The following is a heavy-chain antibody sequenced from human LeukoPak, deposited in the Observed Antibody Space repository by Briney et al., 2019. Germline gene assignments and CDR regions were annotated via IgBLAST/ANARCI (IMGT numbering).Heavy chain of an antibody. Sequence: PGGSLRLSCAASGFTFSSYAMHWVRQAPGKGLEWVAVISYDGSNKYYADSVKGRFTISRDNSKNTLYLQMNSLRAEDTAVYYCARDGGWLQFRPRYYFDYWGQGTLVTVSS. J-gene: IGHJ4*02. CDR3: ARDGGWLQFRPRYYFDY. V-gene: IGHV3-30*01. D-gene: IGHD5-24*01. CDR1: GFTFSSYA. CDR2: ISYDGSNK.